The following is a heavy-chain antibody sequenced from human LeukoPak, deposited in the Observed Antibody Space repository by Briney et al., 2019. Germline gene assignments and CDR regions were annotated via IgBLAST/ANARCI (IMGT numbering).Heavy chain of an antibody. V-gene: IGHV3-7*05. CDR3: ARGPPCRESCSLEFYFDY. J-gene: IGHJ4*02. CDR1: GFIFSSYW. Sequence: GGSLRLSCAASGFIFSSYWMSWDRQAPGKGLEWVANIKQDGSEKYYVDSVKGRFTISRDNAKNSLYLQMNSLRAEDTAVYYCARGPPCRESCSLEFYFDYWGQGTLVTVSS. CDR2: IKQDGSEK. D-gene: IGHD2/OR15-2a*01.